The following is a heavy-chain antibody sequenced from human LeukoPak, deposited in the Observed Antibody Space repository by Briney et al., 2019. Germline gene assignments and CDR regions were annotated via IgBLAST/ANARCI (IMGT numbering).Heavy chain of an antibody. CDR3: ARSLFRFLEWSYPSYYYYYMDV. J-gene: IGHJ6*03. D-gene: IGHD3-3*01. CDR1: GGSFSGYY. CDR2: INHSGST. Sequence: SETLSLTCAVYGGSFSGYYWSWIRQPPGKGLEWIGEINHSGSTNYNPSLKSRVTMSVDTSKNQFSLRLSSVNAADTAVYYCARSLFRFLEWSYPSYYYYYMDVWGKGTTVTVSS. V-gene: IGHV4-34*01.